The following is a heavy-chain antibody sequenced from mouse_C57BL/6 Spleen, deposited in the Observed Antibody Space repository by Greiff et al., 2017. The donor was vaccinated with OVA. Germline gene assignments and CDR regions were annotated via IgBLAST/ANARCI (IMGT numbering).Heavy chain of an antibody. CDR3: ARWGYDYDGFDY. J-gene: IGHJ2*01. D-gene: IGHD2-4*01. Sequence: VKLVESDAELVKPGASVMISCKVSGYTFTDHTIHWMKQRPEQGLEWIGYIYPRDGSTKYNEKFKGKATLTADKSSSTAYMQLNSLTSEDSAVYFCARWGYDYDGFDYWGQGTTLTVSS. CDR2: IYPRDGST. V-gene: IGHV1-78*01. CDR1: GYTFTDHT.